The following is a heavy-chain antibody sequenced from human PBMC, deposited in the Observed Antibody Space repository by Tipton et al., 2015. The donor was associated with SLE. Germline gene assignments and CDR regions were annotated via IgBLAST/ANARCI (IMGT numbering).Heavy chain of an antibody. V-gene: IGHV4-34*01. Sequence: LVQSSETLSLTCAVYGGSFSGCYWSWIRQPPGKGLEWIGEINHSESSNYSPSLKGRVTISVDTSKSQFALKSNSVTAADTAVYFCARGSFGEIYYGRYFEYWRQGTRVTVST. CDR2: INHSESS. CDR3: ARGSFGEIYYGRYFEY. D-gene: IGHD3-3*01. CDR1: GGSFSGCY. J-gene: IGHJ4*02.